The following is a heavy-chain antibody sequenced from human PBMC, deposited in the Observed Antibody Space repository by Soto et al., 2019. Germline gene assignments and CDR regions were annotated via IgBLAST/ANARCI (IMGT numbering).Heavy chain of an antibody. CDR3: ARRPYYDILTGYYTPPAFDY. V-gene: IGHV4-34*01. CDR2: INHSGST. CDR1: GGSFSGYY. J-gene: IGHJ4*02. Sequence: PSETLSLTCAVYGGSFSGYYWSWIRQPPGKGLEWIGEINHSGSTNYNPSLKSRVTISVDTSKNQFSLKLSSVTAADTAVYYCARRPYYDILTGYYTPPAFDYWGQGTLVTVSS. D-gene: IGHD3-9*01.